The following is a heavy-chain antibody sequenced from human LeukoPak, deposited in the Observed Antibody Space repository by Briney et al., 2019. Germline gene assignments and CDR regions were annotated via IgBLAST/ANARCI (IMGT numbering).Heavy chain of an antibody. V-gene: IGHV4-34*01. J-gene: IGHJ3*02. Sequence: SETLSLTCAVYGGSFSGYYWSWIRQPPGKGLEWIGEINHSGSTNYNPSLKSRVTISVDTSKNQFSLKLNSVTPEDTAVYYCARVGSQDAFDIWGQGTMVTVSS. CDR2: INHSGST. CDR1: GGSFSGYY. CDR3: ARVGSQDAFDI. D-gene: IGHD5-12*01.